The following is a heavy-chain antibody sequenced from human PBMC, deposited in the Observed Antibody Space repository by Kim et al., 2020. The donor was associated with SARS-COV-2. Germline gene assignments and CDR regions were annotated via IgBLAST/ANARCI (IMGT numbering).Heavy chain of an antibody. CDR3: ARDWSGSYPYYYGMDV. CDR1: GGSISSSSYY. D-gene: IGHD1-26*01. V-gene: IGHV4-39*07. J-gene: IGHJ6*01. Sequence: SETLSLTCTVSGGSISSSSYYWGWIRQPPGKGLEWIGSIYYSGSTYYNPSLKSRVTISVDTSKNQFSLKLSSVTAADTAVYYCARDWSGSYPYYYGMDV. CDR2: IYYSGST.